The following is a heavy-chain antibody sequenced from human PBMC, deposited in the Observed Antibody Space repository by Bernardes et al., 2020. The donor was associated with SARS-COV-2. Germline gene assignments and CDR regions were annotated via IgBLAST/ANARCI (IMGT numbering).Heavy chain of an antibody. V-gene: IGHV3-74*01. CDR2: TIADGRWT. CDR3: VGQVGWCARGIGSCFDVGPHRYCGMDV. Sequence: GGSLRLSCAASGFTFSAYCMHWVRQVPGGGLEWVSRTIADGRWTDYADSVKGRFTTSRDNAKNTLYLQMNRLRAEDTALYFCVGQVGWCARGIGSCFDVGPHRYCGMDVWGQGTTVAVSS. CDR1: GFTFSAYC. J-gene: IGHJ6*02. D-gene: IGHD2-8*01.